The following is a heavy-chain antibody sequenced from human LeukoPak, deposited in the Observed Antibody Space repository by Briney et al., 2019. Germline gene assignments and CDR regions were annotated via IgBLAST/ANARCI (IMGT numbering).Heavy chain of an antibody. Sequence: GSLRLSCAAFGFTFRSYWMHLVRQAPGKGLGWVSRINTDGSRTDNADSVKGRFTISRDNAKNTLYLQLNSLRAEDTAVYYCVRDKDMSTTADLGYWGQGTLVTVSS. J-gene: IGHJ4*02. D-gene: IGHD1-26*01. V-gene: IGHV3-74*01. CDR3: VRDKDMSTTADLGY. CDR1: GFTFRSYW. CDR2: INTDGSRT.